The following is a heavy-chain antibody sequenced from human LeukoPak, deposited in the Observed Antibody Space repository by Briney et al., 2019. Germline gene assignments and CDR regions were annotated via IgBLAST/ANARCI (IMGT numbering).Heavy chain of an antibody. V-gene: IGHV4-39*01. D-gene: IGHD5-18*01. CDR2: IYYSGST. Sequence: PSETLSLTCTVSGGSISSSSYYWGWIRQPPGKGLEWIGSIYYSGSTYYNPSLKSRVTISVDTSKNQFSLKLSSVTAADTAVYYCARHGYSYPMDVWGKGTTVTISS. J-gene: IGHJ6*03. CDR3: ARHGYSYPMDV. CDR1: GGSISSSSYY.